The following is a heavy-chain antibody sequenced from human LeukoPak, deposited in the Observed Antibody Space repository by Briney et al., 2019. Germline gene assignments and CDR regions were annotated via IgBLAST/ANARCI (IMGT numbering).Heavy chain of an antibody. D-gene: IGHD3-22*01. Sequence: ASVKVSCKTSGDTFSNYYIHWVRQAPGQGLEWMGLSNPSGGSTRYAQKFQGRVIMTRDTSTSTIYMELSSLRSEDTAVYYCVRGPPGDSSGYYSHPFENWGQGTLVTVSS. J-gene: IGHJ4*02. CDR2: SNPSGGST. CDR3: VRGPPGDSSGYYSHPFEN. CDR1: GDTFSNYY. V-gene: IGHV1-46*01.